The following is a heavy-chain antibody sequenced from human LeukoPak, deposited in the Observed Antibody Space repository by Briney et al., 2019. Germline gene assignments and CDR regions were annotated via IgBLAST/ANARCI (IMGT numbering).Heavy chain of an antibody. V-gene: IGHV4-30-2*01. CDR2: ISHSGST. Sequence: SETLSLTCAVSGGSINSGGYSWSWIRQPPGKGLEWIGYISHSGSTYYNPSLKSRVTISVDRSKNHFSLMLGSVTAADTAVYYCARGWAVSGRSLDYWGQGTLVTVSS. J-gene: IGHJ4*02. CDR3: ARGWAVSGRSLDY. D-gene: IGHD6-19*01. CDR1: GGSINSGGYS.